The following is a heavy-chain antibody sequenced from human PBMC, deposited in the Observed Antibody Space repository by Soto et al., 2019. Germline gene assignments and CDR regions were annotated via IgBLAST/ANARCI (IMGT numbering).Heavy chain of an antibody. CDR1: GGSISSYY. D-gene: IGHD2-21*02. Sequence: SETLSLTCTVSGGSISSYYWSWIRQPPGKGLEWIGYIYNTGSTIYNPSLKSRVTISVDTSKNQFSLKLNSVTAADTAVYYCARDLWGYCGTDCYPLDVWGQGTTVTVSS. CDR3: ARDLWGYCGTDCYPLDV. CDR2: IYNTGST. J-gene: IGHJ6*02. V-gene: IGHV4-59*01.